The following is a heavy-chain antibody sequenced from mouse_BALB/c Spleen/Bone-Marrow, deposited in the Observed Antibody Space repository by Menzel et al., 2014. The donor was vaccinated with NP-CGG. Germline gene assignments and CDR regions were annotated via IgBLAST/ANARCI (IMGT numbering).Heavy chain of an antibody. CDR3: TRGGTSHFDY. CDR2: INPYNDGT. Sequence: EVQLQQSGPELVKPGASVKMSCKASGYTFTSYVMHWVKQKPGQGLEWIGYINPYNDGTKYNEKFKGKATLTLDKSSSTAYMELSSLTSEDSAVYCCTRGGTSHFDYWGQGTTLTVSS. J-gene: IGHJ2*01. CDR1: GYTFTSYV. D-gene: IGHD3-3*01. V-gene: IGHV1-14*01.